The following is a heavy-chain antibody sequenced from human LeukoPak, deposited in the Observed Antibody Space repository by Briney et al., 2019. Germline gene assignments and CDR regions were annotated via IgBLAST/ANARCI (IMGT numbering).Heavy chain of an antibody. CDR2: INWNGGST. J-gene: IGHJ3*02. V-gene: IGHV3-20*04. CDR3: ARVGSGWSGGAFDI. CDR1: GFTFDDYG. Sequence: GGSLRLSCAASGFTFDDYGMSWVRQVPGKGLEWVSGINWNGGSTGYADSVKGRFTISRDNAKNSPYLQMNSLRAEDTALYYCARVGSGWSGGAFDIWGQGTMVTVSS. D-gene: IGHD6-19*01.